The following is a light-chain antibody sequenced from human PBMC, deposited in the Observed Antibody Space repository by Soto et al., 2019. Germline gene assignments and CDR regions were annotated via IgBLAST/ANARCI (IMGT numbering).Light chain of an antibody. CDR2: EAS. CDR3: QQRQRWPRT. Sequence: EIVLTQSPPTLSSTPGEQATLSCRARQTVGVRLAWYQHKPGQAPRLIIYEASNRAAGIPARFSGSGSGTDFPLTITSLEPEDFAFYYWQQRQRWPRTFGQGTKVDIK. J-gene: IGKJ1*01. CDR1: QTVGVR. V-gene: IGKV3-11*01.